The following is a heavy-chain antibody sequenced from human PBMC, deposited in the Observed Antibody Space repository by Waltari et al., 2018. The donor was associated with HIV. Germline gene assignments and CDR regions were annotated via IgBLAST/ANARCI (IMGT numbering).Heavy chain of an antibody. CDR3: ARGDGYNYGAY. CDR1: GFTFGRDW. Sequence: EVQLVESGGGLVQPGGSLRLSCAASGFTFGRDWMYWVRQAPGKGLVWVSRINTDGSSTKYADSVKGRFTISRDNAKNTLYLQMNSLRAEDTAVYYCARGDGYNYGAYWGQGTLDTVSS. D-gene: IGHD5-12*01. J-gene: IGHJ4*02. V-gene: IGHV3-74*01. CDR2: INTDGSST.